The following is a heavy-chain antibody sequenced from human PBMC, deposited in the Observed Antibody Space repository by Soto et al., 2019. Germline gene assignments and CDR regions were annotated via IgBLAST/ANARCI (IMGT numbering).Heavy chain of an antibody. V-gene: IGHV1-18*01. CDR2: ISVYNGNT. J-gene: IGHJ4*02. CDR3: ARGRRLLKGGPYDSSGYFDY. Sequence: QVQLVQSGAEVKEPGASVKVSCKASGYSFIGYGLSWVRQAPGQGLEWMGWISVYNGNTNYAQNFQGRVTVTPDTSTSTVYLALRSLRSDDTAVYYCARGRRLLKGGPYDSSGYFDYWGQGTLVTVSS. D-gene: IGHD3-22*01. CDR1: GYSFIGYG.